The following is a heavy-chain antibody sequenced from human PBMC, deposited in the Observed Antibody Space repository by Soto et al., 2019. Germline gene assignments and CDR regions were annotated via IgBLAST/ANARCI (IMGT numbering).Heavy chain of an antibody. CDR3: ASCRYYYDSSGYPRGYFQH. J-gene: IGHJ1*01. Sequence: QVQLVQSGAEVKKPGSSVKVSCKASGGTFSSYAISWVRQAPGQGLEWMGGIIPIFGTANYAQKFQGRVTITADEPTSTACXELSSLRSEDTAVYYCASCRYYYDSSGYPRGYFQHWGQGTLVTVSS. CDR2: IIPIFGTA. CDR1: GGTFSSYA. V-gene: IGHV1-69*12. D-gene: IGHD3-22*01.